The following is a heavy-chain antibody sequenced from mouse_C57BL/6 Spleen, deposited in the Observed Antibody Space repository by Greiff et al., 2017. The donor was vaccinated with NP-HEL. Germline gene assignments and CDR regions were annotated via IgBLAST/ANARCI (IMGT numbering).Heavy chain of an antibody. CDR1: GYTFTSYW. D-gene: IGHD1-1*01. Sequence: QVQLQQPGAELVKPGASVKMSCKASGYTFTSYWITWVKQRPGHGLEWIGDIYPGSGSTNYNEKFKSKATLTVDTSSRTAYMQLSSLTSEDSAVYYCARRMTTVVRYYAMDYWGQGTSVSVSS. V-gene: IGHV1-55*01. CDR2: IYPGSGST. CDR3: ARRMTTVVRYYAMDY. J-gene: IGHJ4*01.